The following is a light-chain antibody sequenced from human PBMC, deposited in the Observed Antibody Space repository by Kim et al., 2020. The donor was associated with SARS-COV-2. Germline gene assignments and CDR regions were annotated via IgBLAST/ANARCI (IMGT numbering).Light chain of an antibody. CDR3: NSRDTSGDNVML. CDR1: SPRNYY. V-gene: IGLV3-19*01. CDR2: GKI. J-gene: IGLJ3*02. Sequence: LGPTVINPSQGDSPRNYYASWYQQRPGQAPKLLIYGKISRPSGISDRFSGSASGNTASLTITATQAEDEADYFCNSRDTSGDNVMLFGGGTQLTVL.